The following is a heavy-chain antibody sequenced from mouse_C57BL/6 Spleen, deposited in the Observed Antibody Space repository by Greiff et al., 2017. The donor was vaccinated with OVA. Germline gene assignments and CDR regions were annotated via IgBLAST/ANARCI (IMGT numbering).Heavy chain of an antibody. CDR3: TWPFAY. CDR2: IRNKANNPAT. CDR1: GFTFSDSW. V-gene: IGHV6-6*01. Sequence: EVKVEQSEGGFVQPGGSMKLSCAASGFTFSDSWMAWVRQSPEQGLEWVAEIRNKANNPATYYAESVKGRFTISRDDSKSSVYLQMNSLRAEDTGIYYCTWPFAYWGQGTLVTVSA. J-gene: IGHJ3*01.